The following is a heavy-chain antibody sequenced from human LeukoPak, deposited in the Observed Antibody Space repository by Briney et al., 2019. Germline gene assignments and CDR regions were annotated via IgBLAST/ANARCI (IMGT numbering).Heavy chain of an antibody. D-gene: IGHD3-10*01. CDR2: MNPNSGNT. J-gene: IGHJ5*02. Sequence: GASVKVSCKASGYTFTSYDINWVRQATGQGLEWMGWMNPNSGNTGYAQKFQGRVTITRNTSISTAYMDLSSLKSEDSAVYYCARVFKSQGIDPWGQGTLVTVSS. CDR3: ARVFKSQGIDP. V-gene: IGHV1-8*03. CDR1: GYTFTSYD.